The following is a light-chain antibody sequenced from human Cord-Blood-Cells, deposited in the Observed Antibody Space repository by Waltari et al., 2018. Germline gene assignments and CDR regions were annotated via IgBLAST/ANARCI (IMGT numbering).Light chain of an antibody. Sequence: EIVLTQSPANLSLSPGERAPLSCRASPSVSSYLAWYQQKPGQAPRLLIYDASNRATGIPARFSGCGSGTDFTLTISSLEPEDFAVYYCQQRSNWPPLTFGGGTKVEIK. CDR3: QQRSNWPPLT. CDR2: DAS. J-gene: IGKJ4*01. CDR1: PSVSSY. V-gene: IGKV3-11*01.